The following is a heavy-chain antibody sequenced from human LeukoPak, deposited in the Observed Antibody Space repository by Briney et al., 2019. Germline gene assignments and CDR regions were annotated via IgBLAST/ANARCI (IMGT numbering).Heavy chain of an antibody. J-gene: IGHJ6*03. CDR1: VFTFTNYA. CDR3: AKMTGPPQFDWLLSYYYCYYMDV. V-gene: IGHV3-23*01. D-gene: IGHD3-9*01. Sequence: GGSLRLSCAASVFTFTNYAMTWARQAPGKGLEWVSAISGSGGSTYYADSVKGRFTISRDNSKSTLYLQMNSLRAEDTTVYFRAKMTGPPQFDWLLSYYYCYYMDVWGKGTTVTVSS. CDR2: ISGSGGST.